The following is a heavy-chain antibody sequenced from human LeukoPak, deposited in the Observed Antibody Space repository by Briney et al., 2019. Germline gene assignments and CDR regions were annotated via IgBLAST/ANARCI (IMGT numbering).Heavy chain of an antibody. Sequence: GGSLRLSCAASGFTVSSTYMSWVRQAPGKGLEWVSLIYSGGSTYYADSVKGRFTISRDDSKNTLYLQMNSLRAEDTAVYYCARARRGAVGATSYIYFDYWGQGTLVTVSS. J-gene: IGHJ4*02. CDR2: IYSGGST. CDR3: ARARRGAVGATSYIYFDY. V-gene: IGHV3-66*01. CDR1: GFTVSSTY. D-gene: IGHD1-26*01.